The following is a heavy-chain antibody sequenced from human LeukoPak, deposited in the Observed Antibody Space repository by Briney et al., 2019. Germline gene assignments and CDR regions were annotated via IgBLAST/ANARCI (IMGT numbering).Heavy chain of an antibody. J-gene: IGHJ4*02. V-gene: IGHV4-34*01. CDR1: GFTFNNAW. CDR2: INHSGST. Sequence: PGGSLRLSCAASGFTFNNAWMSWVRQPPGKGLEWIGEINHSGSTNYNPSLKSRVTISVDTSKNQFSLKLSSVTAADTAVYYCARGAQATVTGDYWGQGTLVTVSS. D-gene: IGHD4-17*01. CDR3: ARGAQATVTGDY.